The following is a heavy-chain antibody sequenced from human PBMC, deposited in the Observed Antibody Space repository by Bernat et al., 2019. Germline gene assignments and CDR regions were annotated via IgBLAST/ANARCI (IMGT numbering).Heavy chain of an antibody. CDR2: INAGDGNL. CDR1: GYTFTNYA. D-gene: IGHD3-16*01. CDR3: ALGGLDY. V-gene: IGHV1-3*01. J-gene: IGHJ4*02. Sequence: QVQLVQSGAEVREPGASVKLSCRASGYTFTNYAIHWVRQAPGQGLEWMGWINAGDGNLRYSQKFQDRVTISRDTSADTAYIELTSLRSEDTSVYYCALGGLDYWGQETLVTVSS.